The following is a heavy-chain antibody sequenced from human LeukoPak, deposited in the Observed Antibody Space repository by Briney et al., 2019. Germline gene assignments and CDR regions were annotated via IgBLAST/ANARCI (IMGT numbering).Heavy chain of an antibody. CDR1: GFTFSSYE. Sequence: GGSLRLSCAASGFTFSSYEMNWVRQAPGKGLEWVSYISSSGSTIYYSDSVKGRFTISRDNAKNSLFLQMNSLRVEDAAVYYCARDPTYLYGDYVHRFDYWGQGTLVTVSS. CDR3: ARDPTYLYGDYVHRFDY. V-gene: IGHV3-48*03. CDR2: ISSSGSTI. D-gene: IGHD4-17*01. J-gene: IGHJ4*02.